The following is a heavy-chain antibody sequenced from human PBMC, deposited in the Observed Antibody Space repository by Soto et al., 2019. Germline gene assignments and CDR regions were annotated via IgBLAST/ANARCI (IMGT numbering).Heavy chain of an antibody. CDR3: ARCYHTVSGGRGCFVP. V-gene: IGHV4-39*01. D-gene: IGHD3-3*01. Sequence: SKTLSLTCTVSGGSMNRSNYFGGWIRQPPGKGLEWIGSIYYSGSPYYNPSLKSRVTMSVDTSKNQFSLQLSSVTAADTAVYYCARCYHTVSGGRGCFVPPGPAILVTGST. J-gene: IGHJ5*02. CDR2: IYYSGSP. CDR1: GGSMNRSNYF.